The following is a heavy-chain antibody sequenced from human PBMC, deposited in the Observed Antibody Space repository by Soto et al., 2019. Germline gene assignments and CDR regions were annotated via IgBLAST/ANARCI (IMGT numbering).Heavy chain of an antibody. J-gene: IGHJ6*02. D-gene: IGHD2-2*01. Sequence: PGGSLRLSCAASGFTFSNYGMHWVRQAPGKGLEWVAVISYDGSNKYYVDSVKGRFTISRDSSKNTLYLQMNSLRAEDTAVHYCAKVHCSSTTCYPNYYYYYGMDVWGQGTTVTVSS. V-gene: IGHV3-30*18. CDR1: GFTFSNYG. CDR2: ISYDGSNK. CDR3: AKVHCSSTTCYPNYYYYYGMDV.